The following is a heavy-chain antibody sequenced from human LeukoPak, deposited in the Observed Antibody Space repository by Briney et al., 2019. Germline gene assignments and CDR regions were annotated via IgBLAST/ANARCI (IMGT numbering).Heavy chain of an antibody. J-gene: IGHJ3*02. D-gene: IGHD3-22*01. CDR1: GGTFSSYA. CDR3: ARARDYYDSSGYGAFDI. V-gene: IGHV1-69*05. Sequence: SVKVSYKASGGTFSSYAISWVRQAPGQGLEWMGGIIPIFGTANYAQKFQGRVTITTDESTSTAYMELSSLRSEDTAVYYCARARDYYDSSGYGAFDIWGQGTMVTVSS. CDR2: IIPIFGTA.